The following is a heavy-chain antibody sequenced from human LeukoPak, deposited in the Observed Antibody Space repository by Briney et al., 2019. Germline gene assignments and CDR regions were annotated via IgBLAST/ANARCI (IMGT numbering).Heavy chain of an antibody. CDR1: GFTFSLYT. V-gene: IGHV3-21*06. D-gene: IGHD1-1*01. Sequence: GGSLRLSCAAPGFTFSLYTINWVRQSPGKGLEWVSSISSGGDYIYYAESVRGRFTVSRDNAKNFLYLQMNSLRAEDTAIYYCARAPGGPRPGNWFDPWGQGSLVTVSS. CDR2: ISSGGDYI. J-gene: IGHJ5*02. CDR3: ARAPGGPRPGNWFDP.